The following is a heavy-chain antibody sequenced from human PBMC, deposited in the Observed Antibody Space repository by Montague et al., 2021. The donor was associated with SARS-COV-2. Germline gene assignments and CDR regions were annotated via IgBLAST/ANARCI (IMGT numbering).Heavy chain of an antibody. D-gene: IGHD4-17*01. CDR3: ARVGTVPTVSGPTRTRRSNWFDP. V-gene: IGHV4-59*12. J-gene: IGHJ5*02. CDR2: INHSGST. Sequence: SETLSLTCTVSGGSISSYYWSWIRQPPGKGLEWIGEINHSGSTNYNPSLKSRVTISVDTSKNQFSLKLSSVTAADTAVYYGARVGTVPTVSGPTRTRRSNWFDPWGQGTLVTVSS. CDR1: GGSISSYY.